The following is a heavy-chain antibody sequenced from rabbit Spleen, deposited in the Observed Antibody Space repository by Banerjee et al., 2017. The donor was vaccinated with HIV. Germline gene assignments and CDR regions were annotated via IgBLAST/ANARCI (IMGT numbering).Heavy chain of an antibody. J-gene: IGHJ4*01. CDR1: GVSFSDSSY. D-gene: IGHD6-1*01. Sequence: QEQLVESGGGLVKPGASLTLTCIASGVSFSDSSYMCWVRQAPGKGLEWIACIDSGSSGFTYFASWAKGRFTISKTSSTTVTLQMTSLTAADTATYFCARWGYGGYDYPIDLWGPGTLVTVS. CDR2: IDSGSSGFT. V-gene: IGHV1S45*01. CDR3: ARWGYGGYDYPIDL.